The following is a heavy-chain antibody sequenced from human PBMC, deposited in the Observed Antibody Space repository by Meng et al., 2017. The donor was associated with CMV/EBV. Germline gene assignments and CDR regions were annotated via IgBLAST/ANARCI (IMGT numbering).Heavy chain of an antibody. V-gene: IGHV4-59*01. CDR3: ARGFGYYSPRSYNWFDP. CDR2: IYYSGST. CDR1: GGSISSYY. Sequence: SQTLSLTCTVSGGSISSYYWSWIRQPPGKGLEWIGYIYYSGSTNYNPSLKSRVTMTRDTSTSTVYMELSSLRSEDTAVYYCARGFGYYSPRSYNWFDPWGQGTLVTVSS. D-gene: IGHD3-22*01. J-gene: IGHJ5*02.